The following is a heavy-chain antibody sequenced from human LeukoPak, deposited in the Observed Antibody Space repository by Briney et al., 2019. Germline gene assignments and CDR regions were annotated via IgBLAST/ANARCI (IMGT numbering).Heavy chain of an antibody. CDR1: GYTFTGYY. V-gene: IGHV1-69*06. D-gene: IGHD1-26*01. Sequence: GASVKVSCKASGYTFTGYYLHWVRQAPGQGLEWMGGIIPIFGTANYAQKFQGRVTITADKSTSTAYMELSSLRSEDTAVYYCARGPWVSGSYFYFDYWGQGTLVTVSS. CDR2: IIPIFGTA. J-gene: IGHJ4*02. CDR3: ARGPWVSGSYFYFDY.